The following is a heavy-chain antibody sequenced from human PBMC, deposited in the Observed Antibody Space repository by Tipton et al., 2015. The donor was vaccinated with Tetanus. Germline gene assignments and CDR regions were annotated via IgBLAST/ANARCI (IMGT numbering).Heavy chain of an antibody. D-gene: IGHD6-25*01. CDR1: GGSISSYY. Sequence: TLSLTCTVSGGSISSYYWSWIRQPAGKVLEWIGRIYTSESTNYNPSLKSRVTMSVDTSKNQFSLKLSSVTAADTAVYYCARMQRYGMDVSGHGTTVTVSS. CDR2: IYTSEST. V-gene: IGHV4-4*07. J-gene: IGHJ6*02. CDR3: ARMQRYGMDV.